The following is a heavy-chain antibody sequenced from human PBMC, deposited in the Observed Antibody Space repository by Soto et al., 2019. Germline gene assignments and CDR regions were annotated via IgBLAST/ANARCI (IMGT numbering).Heavy chain of an antibody. J-gene: IGHJ4*02. CDR3: ARVDYCSGGSCYSAFDY. CDR1: GYSFRNNW. V-gene: IGHV5-10-1*01. Sequence: GESLKISCKGSGYSFRNNWITWVRQMPGEGLEWMGRIDLSDSYKSYSPSFQGHVSFSADTSKNQFSLKLSSVTAADTAVYYCARVDYCSGGSCYSAFDYWGQGTLVTVSS. CDR2: IDLSDSYK. D-gene: IGHD2-15*01.